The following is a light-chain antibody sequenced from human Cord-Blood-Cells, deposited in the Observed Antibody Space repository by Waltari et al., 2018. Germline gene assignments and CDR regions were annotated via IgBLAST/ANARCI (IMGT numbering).Light chain of an antibody. CDR3: QAWDSSTGV. CDR1: TLGDKY. J-gene: IGLJ2*01. V-gene: IGLV3-1*01. CDR2: QDS. Sequence: SYELPQPPSVSVSPGQTASITCPGDTLGDKYACWYQQKPGQSPVLVIYQDSKRPSGIPERFSGSNSGNTATLTISGTQAMDEADYYCQAWDSSTGVFGGGTKLTVL.